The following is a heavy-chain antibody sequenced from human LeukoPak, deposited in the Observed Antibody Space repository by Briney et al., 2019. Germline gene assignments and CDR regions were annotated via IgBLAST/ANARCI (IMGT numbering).Heavy chain of an antibody. D-gene: IGHD1-14*01. CDR2: IYYSGNT. J-gene: IGHJ4*02. CDR3: ARRKARTPNYFDY. Sequence: SETLSLTCTVSGDSISNYYWTWVRQPPGKGLEWIGYIYYSGNTNYNPSLKSRVTISLDTSKNQFSLKLTSVTAADTAMYYCARRKARTPNYFDYWGQGALVTVSS. V-gene: IGHV4-59*08. CDR1: GDSISNYY.